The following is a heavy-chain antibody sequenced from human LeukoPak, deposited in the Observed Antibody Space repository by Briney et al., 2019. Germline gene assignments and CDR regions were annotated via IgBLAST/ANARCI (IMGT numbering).Heavy chain of an antibody. CDR3: ARDWGSGNGFDI. V-gene: IGHV4-4*07. Sequence: SETLSLTCTVSGGSISSYYWSWIRQPAGKGLEWIGRIFTSGSTNYNASLKSRVTMSVDTSKNQFSLMLSSVTAADTAVYYCARDWGSGNGFDIWGQGTMVTVSS. D-gene: IGHD3-10*01. CDR2: IFTSGST. CDR1: GGSISSYY. J-gene: IGHJ3*02.